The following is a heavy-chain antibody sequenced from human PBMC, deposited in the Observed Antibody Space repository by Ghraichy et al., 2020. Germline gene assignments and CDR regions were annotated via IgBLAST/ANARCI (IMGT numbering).Heavy chain of an antibody. CDR2: IYYNGST. Sequence: SETLSLTCTVSGYSISSDYCSGFLRPPGKGREWIVDIYYNGSTNYNPSLKSRVTISVDTSKNQFSLKLNSVTAADTAVYYYASAGTGDLGLDYWGQGTLVTVSS. D-gene: IGHD7-27*01. V-gene: IGHV4-59*01. CDR1: GYSISSDY. CDR3: ASAGTGDLGLDY. J-gene: IGHJ4*02.